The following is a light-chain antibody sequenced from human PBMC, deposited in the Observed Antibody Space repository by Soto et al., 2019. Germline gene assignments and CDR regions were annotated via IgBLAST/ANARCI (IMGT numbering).Light chain of an antibody. J-gene: IGKJ4*01. CDR3: LQDYNYPIT. V-gene: IGKV1-6*01. CDR2: SAS. CDR1: QGIGHY. Sequence: AIQMTQSPSSLSASVGDRVTITCRASQGIGHYLGWYQQKPGQAPKLLIYSASSLQSGVPSRFSGSGSGTDFTLTISSLQPEDFATYYCLQDYNYPITFGGGTKVEIK.